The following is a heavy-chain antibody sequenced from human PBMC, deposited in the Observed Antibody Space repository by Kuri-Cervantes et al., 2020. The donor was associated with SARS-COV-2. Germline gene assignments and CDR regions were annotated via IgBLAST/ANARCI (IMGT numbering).Heavy chain of an antibody. CDR2: IYYSGTT. Sequence: LCCAASGFTFSSYWMHWVRQPPGKGLEWIGTIYYSGTTYYKPSLKSRVTISVDTSKNQFSLKLYSVTAADTAIYYCARNGEIISSWSYFDYWGRGTLVTVSS. J-gene: IGHJ4*02. CDR3: ARNGEIISSWSYFDY. V-gene: IGHV4-28*01. CDR1: GFTFSSYW. D-gene: IGHD6-13*01.